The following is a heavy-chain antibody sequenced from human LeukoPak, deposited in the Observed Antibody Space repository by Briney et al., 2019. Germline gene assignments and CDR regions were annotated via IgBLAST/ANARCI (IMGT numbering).Heavy chain of an antibody. CDR1: GFTFSSYA. D-gene: IGHD1-26*01. CDR3: ARDKSQWELPNGY. CDR2: ISYDGSNK. V-gene: IGHV3-30*04. Sequence: PGGSLRLSCAASGFTFSSYAMHWVRQAPGKGLEWVAVISYDGSNKYYADSVKGRFTISRDNSKNTLYLQMNSLRAEDTAVYYCARDKSQWELPNGYWGQGTLVTVSS. J-gene: IGHJ4*02.